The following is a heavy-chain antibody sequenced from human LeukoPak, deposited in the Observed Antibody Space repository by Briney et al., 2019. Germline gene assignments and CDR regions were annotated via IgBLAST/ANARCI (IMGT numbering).Heavy chain of an antibody. CDR3: AREGTTYYDILTGFPLWGYYYSMDV. J-gene: IGHJ6*02. Sequence: ASVKVSCKASGYTFTSYGISWVRQAPGQGLEWMGWISAYNGNTNYAQKLQGRVTMTTDTSTSTAYMELRSLRSDDTAVYYCAREGTTYYDILTGFPLWGYYYSMDVWGQGTTVTVSS. D-gene: IGHD3-9*01. CDR1: GYTFTSYG. V-gene: IGHV1-18*01. CDR2: ISAYNGNT.